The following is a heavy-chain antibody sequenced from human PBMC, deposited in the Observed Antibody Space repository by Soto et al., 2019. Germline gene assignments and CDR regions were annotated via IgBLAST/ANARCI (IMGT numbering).Heavy chain of an antibody. CDR1: GGSISSYY. J-gene: IGHJ4*02. CDR3: ARVGYYDILTGYYTIFDY. D-gene: IGHD3-9*01. CDR2: IYYSGST. V-gene: IGHV4-59*01. Sequence: SETLSLTCTVSGGSISSYYWSWIRQPPGKGLEWIGYIYYSGSTNYNPSLKSRVTISVDTSKNQFSLKLSSVTAADTAVYYCARVGYYDILTGYYTIFDYWGQGTLVTVSS.